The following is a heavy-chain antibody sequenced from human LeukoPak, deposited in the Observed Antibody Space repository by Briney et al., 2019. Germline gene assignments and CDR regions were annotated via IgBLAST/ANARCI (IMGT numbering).Heavy chain of an antibody. V-gene: IGHV3-30-3*01. CDR3: ARVSTSGSGNYLTRAFDI. CDR2: ISFDGSNK. D-gene: IGHD3-10*01. Sequence: HSGRSLRLSCSASGFTFSTYAMHSVRQAPREGLEWVTVISFDGSNKYYIDSVKGPFTITRDNSKNELYLEMNSLRPEDMAVYYCARVSTSGSGNYLTRAFDIWGQGTVVTVSS. J-gene: IGHJ3*02. CDR1: GFTFSTYA.